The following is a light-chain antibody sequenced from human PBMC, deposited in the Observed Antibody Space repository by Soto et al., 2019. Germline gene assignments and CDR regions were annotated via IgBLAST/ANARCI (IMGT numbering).Light chain of an antibody. V-gene: IGKV1-39*01. CDR1: QSISSY. CDR2: AAS. Sequence: IQMTQAPSSLSASVGDRGTLTFLASQSISSYLNWYQQKPGKAPKLLIYAASSLQSGVPSRFSGSGSGTDFTLTISSLQPEDFATYYCQQSYSTPPTFGQGTKVDIK. CDR3: QQSYSTPPT. J-gene: IGKJ1*01.